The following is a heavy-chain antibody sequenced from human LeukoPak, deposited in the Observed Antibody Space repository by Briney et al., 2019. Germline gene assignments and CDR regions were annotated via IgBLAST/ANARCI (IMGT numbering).Heavy chain of an antibody. D-gene: IGHD6-19*01. J-gene: IGHJ4*02. CDR3: ANIAVAGTISDY. Sequence: GTSLRLSCLVSELNFKTHAMHWVRQAPGKGLEWVAGLSFDASGTNYADSVKGRFSISRDNSKNTLYLQMNSLRAEDTAVYYCANIAVAGTISDYWGQGTLVTVSS. CDR1: ELNFKTHA. CDR2: LSFDASGT. V-gene: IGHV3-30*04.